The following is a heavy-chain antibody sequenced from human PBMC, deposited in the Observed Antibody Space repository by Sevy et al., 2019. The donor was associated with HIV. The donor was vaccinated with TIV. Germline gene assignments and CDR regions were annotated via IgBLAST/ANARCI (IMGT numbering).Heavy chain of an antibody. D-gene: IGHD6-13*01. V-gene: IGHV3-30-3*01. CDR3: ARDGGYSIKWYPLY. Sequence: GGSLRLSCAASGFASSSHAMHWVRQAPGKGLEWVAVISYEGTETFYAASVEGRFTISRDNSKSMLSLQINSLRPEDTAVYYCARDGGYSIKWYPLYWGHGTLVTVSS. J-gene: IGHJ4*01. CDR1: GFASSSHA. CDR2: ISYEGTET.